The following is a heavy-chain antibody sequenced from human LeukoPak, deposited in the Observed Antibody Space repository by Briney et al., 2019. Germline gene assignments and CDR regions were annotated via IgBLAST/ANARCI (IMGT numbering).Heavy chain of an antibody. J-gene: IGHJ4*02. CDR3: ARGALYQYYLDYWG. Sequence: GGCLRLSCEASGFTFTTYWIRWVRQGPGKGLGWVSRIKNDVSTSNYADSVKGRFTTSRENAKNTVYLQMNSLRVEDTAVYYCARGALYQYYLDYWGWGQGTLVTVSS. CDR2: IKNDVSTS. D-gene: IGHD4-17*01. V-gene: IGHV3-74*01. CDR1: GFTFTTYW.